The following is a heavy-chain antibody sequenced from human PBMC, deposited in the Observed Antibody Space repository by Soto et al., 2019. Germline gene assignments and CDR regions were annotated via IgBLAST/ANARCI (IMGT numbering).Heavy chain of an antibody. J-gene: IGHJ5*02. Sequence: ETLSLTCTVSGGSISSYYWSWIRQPPGKGLEWIGYIYYSGSTNYNPSLKSRVTISVDTSKNQFSLKLSSVTAADTAVYYCARPHGGSSGWDNWFDPWGQGTLVTVSS. CDR1: GGSISSYY. CDR2: IYYSGST. D-gene: IGHD6-25*01. V-gene: IGHV4-59*01. CDR3: ARPHGGSSGWDNWFDP.